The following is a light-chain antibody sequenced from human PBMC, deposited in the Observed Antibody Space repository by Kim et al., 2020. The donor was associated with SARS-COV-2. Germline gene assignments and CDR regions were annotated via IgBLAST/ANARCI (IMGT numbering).Light chain of an antibody. J-gene: IGLJ2*01. CDR3: AAWDDSLNGPV. CDR2: SNN. V-gene: IGLV1-44*01. Sequence: GQRVPISCSGSSSNIGSHTVNWYQQLPGTAPKFVIYSNNQRPSGVPDRFSGSKSGTSASLAITGLQSDDEADYYCAAWDDSLNGPVFGGGTQLTVL. CDR1: SSNIGSHT.